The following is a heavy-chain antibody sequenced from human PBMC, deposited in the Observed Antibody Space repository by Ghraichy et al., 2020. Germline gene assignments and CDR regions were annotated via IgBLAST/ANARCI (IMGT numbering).Heavy chain of an antibody. CDR3: AKDLTPTAIYSSLVY. D-gene: IGHD5-18*01. Sequence: GESLNISCAASGFTFSSYAMSWVRQAPGKGLEWVSAISGSGGSTYYADSVKGRFTISRDNSKNTLYLQMNSLRAEDTAVYYCAKDLTPTAIYSSLVYWGQGTLVTVSS. V-gene: IGHV3-23*01. CDR2: ISGSGGST. CDR1: GFTFSSYA. J-gene: IGHJ4*02.